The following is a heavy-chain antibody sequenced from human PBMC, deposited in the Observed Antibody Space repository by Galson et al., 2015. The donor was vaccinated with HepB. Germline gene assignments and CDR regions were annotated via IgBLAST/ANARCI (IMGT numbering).Heavy chain of an antibody. CDR2: INPNSGGT. J-gene: IGHJ5*02. D-gene: IGHD2-15*01. V-gene: IGHV1-2*02. CDR3: ARDVEYCSGGSCYPYGFDP. CDR1: GYTFTGYY. Sequence: SVKVSCKASGYTFTGYYMHWVRQAPGQGLEWMGWINPNSGGTNYAQKFQGRVTMTRDTSISTAYMELSRLRSDDTAVYYCARDVEYCSGGSCYPYGFDPWGQGTLVTVSS.